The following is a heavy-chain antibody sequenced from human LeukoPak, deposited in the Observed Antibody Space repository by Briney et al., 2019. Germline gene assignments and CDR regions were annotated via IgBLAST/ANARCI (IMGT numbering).Heavy chain of an antibody. J-gene: IGHJ2*01. CDR2: INHSGST. CDR1: GGSFSGFF. CDR3: ARHEVVSWLPSHWYFDL. D-gene: IGHD5-18*01. Sequence: SETLSLTCAVYGGSFSGFFWTWIRQPPGKGLEWIGEINHSGSTNYNPSLKSRVTISVDTSKNHFSLKLRSVTVADTAVYYCARHEVVSWLPSHWYFDLWGRGTLVTVSS. V-gene: IGHV4-34*01.